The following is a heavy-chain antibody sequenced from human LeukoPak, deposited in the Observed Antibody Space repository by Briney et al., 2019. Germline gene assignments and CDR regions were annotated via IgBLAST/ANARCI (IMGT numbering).Heavy chain of an antibody. CDR1: GGTFSSYA. D-gene: IGHD3-10*01. CDR2: IIPILGIA. V-gene: IGHV1-69*04. Sequence: SVKVSCKASGGTFSSYAISWVRQAPGQGLEWMGRIIPILGIANYAQKFQGRVTITADKSTSTAYMELSSLRSEDTAVYYCASVRELGMVRGALGYWGQGTLVTVSS. J-gene: IGHJ4*02. CDR3: ASVRELGMVRGALGY.